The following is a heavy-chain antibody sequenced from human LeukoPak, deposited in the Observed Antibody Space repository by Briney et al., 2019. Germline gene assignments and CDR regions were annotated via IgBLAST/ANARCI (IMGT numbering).Heavy chain of an antibody. CDR1: GFTFSSYA. V-gene: IGHV3-21*01. CDR2: ISSSSSYT. CDR3: ARDPMVRGVFDY. J-gene: IGHJ4*02. Sequence: GGSLRLSCAASGFTFSSYAMHCVRQAPGKGLEWVSAISSSSSYTYYADSVKGRFTISRDNAKNSLYLQMNSLRAEDTAVYYCARDPMVRGVFDYWGQGTPVTVSS. D-gene: IGHD3-10*01.